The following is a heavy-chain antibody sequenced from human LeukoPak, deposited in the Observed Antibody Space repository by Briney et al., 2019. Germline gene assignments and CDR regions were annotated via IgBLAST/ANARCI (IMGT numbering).Heavy chain of an antibody. J-gene: IGHJ4*02. D-gene: IGHD1-26*01. Sequence: ASVKVSCKASGGTFSSYAISWVRQAPGQGLEWMGGIIPIFGTANYAQKFQGRVTITTDESTSTAYMELSSLRSEDTAVYYCSSRKYSGSYYGRRGLDYWGQGTLVTVCS. CDR1: GGTFSSYA. V-gene: IGHV1-69*05. CDR2: IIPIFGTA. CDR3: SSRKYSGSYYGRRGLDY.